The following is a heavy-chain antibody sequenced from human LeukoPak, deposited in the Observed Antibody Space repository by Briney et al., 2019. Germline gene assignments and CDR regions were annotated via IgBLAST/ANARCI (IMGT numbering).Heavy chain of an antibody. Sequence: GGSLRLSCVASGFTFSSYWMTWIRQAPGKGLEWVANIKRDGSEKYYVDPVKGRFTISRDNAKNSLYLQMNCLSAEDTAVYYCTRAGLAAAGDYWGQGTLVTVSS. V-gene: IGHV3-7*03. J-gene: IGHJ4*02. CDR3: TRAGLAAAGDY. CDR1: GFTFSSYW. D-gene: IGHD6-13*01. CDR2: IKRDGSEK.